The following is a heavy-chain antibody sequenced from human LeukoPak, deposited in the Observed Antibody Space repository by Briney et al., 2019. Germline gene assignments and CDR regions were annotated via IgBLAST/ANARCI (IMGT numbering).Heavy chain of an antibody. Sequence: ASVTVSCKASGYTFTGYYMHWVRQAPGQGLEWMGWINPNSGGTNYAQKFQGRVTMTRDTSISTAYMELSRLRSDDTAVYYCARDLRSGWYGDMDYWGQGTLVTVSS. V-gene: IGHV1-2*02. J-gene: IGHJ4*02. D-gene: IGHD6-19*01. CDR3: ARDLRSGWYGDMDY. CDR1: GYTFTGYY. CDR2: INPNSGGT.